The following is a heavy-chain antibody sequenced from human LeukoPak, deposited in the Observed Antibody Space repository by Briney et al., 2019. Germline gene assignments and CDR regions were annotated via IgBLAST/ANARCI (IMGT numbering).Heavy chain of an antibody. D-gene: IGHD6-19*01. V-gene: IGHV1-46*01. CDR2: INPSGGST. CDR3: ARDLRTITVAGIGVFDI. J-gene: IGHJ3*02. Sequence: ASVKVSCKASGYTFTSYYMHWVRQAPGEGLEWMGIINPSGGSTSYAQKFLGRVTMTRDMSTGTVYMELTSLRSDDTAFYYCARDLRTITVAGIGVFDIWGQGTIVSVSS. CDR1: GYTFTSYY.